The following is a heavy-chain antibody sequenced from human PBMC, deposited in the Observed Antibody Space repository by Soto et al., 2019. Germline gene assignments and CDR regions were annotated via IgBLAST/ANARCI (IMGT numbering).Heavy chain of an antibody. D-gene: IGHD3-22*01. Sequence: APVKVSCKASGYTFTSYGISWVRQAPGQGLEWMGWISAYNGNTNYAQKLQGRVTMTTDTSTSTAYMELRSLSSDDTAVYYCARGGKIVVVINWDGGPPPPDDSFDIWGQGTMVTVSS. V-gene: IGHV1-18*01. CDR3: ARGGKIVVVINWDGGPPPPDDSFDI. J-gene: IGHJ3*02. CDR1: GYTFTSYG. CDR2: ISAYNGNT.